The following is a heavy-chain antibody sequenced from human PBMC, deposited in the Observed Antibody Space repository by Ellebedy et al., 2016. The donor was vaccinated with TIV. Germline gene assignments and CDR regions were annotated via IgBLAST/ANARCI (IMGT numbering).Heavy chain of an antibody. J-gene: IGHJ4*02. Sequence: GESLKISCTASGFTFSTYSMNWVRQAPGKGLEWISYITSTSNTLRYADSVKGRFTISRDNAKNSLYLQMNSLRDEDTAVYYCVRGRGTTYYFDYWGQGTLVPVSS. D-gene: IGHD2/OR15-2a*01. CDR1: GFTFSTYS. CDR2: ITSTSNTL. V-gene: IGHV3-48*02. CDR3: VRGRGTTYYFDY.